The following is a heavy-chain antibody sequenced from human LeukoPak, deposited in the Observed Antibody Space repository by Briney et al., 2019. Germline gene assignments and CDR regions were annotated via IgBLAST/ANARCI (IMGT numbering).Heavy chain of an antibody. Sequence: GGSLRLSCAASGFTFSSYWMHWVRQAPGKGLVWVSRINGDGSSTGYADSVKGRFTISRDNAENMLYLQMNSLRAEDTAVYYCARAPVTDCSTTSCYPSYFDYWGQGTLVTVSS. CDR2: INGDGSST. CDR3: ARAPVTDCSTTSCYPSYFDY. CDR1: GFTFSSYW. J-gene: IGHJ4*02. D-gene: IGHD2-2*01. V-gene: IGHV3-74*01.